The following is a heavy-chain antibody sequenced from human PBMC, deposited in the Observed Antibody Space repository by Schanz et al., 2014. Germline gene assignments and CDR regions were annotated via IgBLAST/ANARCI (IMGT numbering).Heavy chain of an antibody. CDR1: GFTFSSYS. D-gene: IGHD6-19*01. J-gene: IGHJ3*02. CDR3: AKCIGWYGRCAFDI. CDR2: ISSSSDYI. Sequence: EVRLVESGGGLVKPGGSLRLSCAASGFTFSSYSMSWVRQAPGKGLGWVSFISSSSDYINYADSVKGRFTISRVDAKSSVHLQMYSLRTAPPPWYYCAKCIGWYGRCAFDIWGQGTMVTVSS. V-gene: IGHV3-21*02.